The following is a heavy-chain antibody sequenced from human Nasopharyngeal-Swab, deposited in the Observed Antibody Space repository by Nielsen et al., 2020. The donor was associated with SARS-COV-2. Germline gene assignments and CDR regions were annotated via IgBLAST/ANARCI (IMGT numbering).Heavy chain of an antibody. D-gene: IGHD6-13*01. J-gene: IGHJ6*02. Sequence: GVLKISCAASGFTFSSYSMNWVRQAPGKGLEWVSYISSSSSTIYYADSVKGRFTISRDNAKNSLYLQMNSLRDEDTAVYYCARDLGIAAAGAYGMDVWGQGTTVTVSS. CDR1: GFTFSSYS. CDR3: ARDLGIAAAGAYGMDV. V-gene: IGHV3-48*02. CDR2: ISSSSSTI.